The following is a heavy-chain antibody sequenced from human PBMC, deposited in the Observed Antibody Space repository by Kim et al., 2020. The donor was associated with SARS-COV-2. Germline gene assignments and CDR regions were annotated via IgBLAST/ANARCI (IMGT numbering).Heavy chain of an antibody. J-gene: IGHJ4*02. D-gene: IGHD1-1*01. CDR1: GYTFTSYG. Sequence: ASVKVSCKASGYTFTSYGISWVRQAPGQGLEWMGWISAYNGNTNYAQKLQGRVTMTTDTSTSTAYMELRSLRSDDTAVYYCARDRLGQLERRRLDYWGQGTLVTVSS. V-gene: IGHV1-18*01. CDR3: ARDRLGQLERRRLDY. CDR2: ISAYNGNT.